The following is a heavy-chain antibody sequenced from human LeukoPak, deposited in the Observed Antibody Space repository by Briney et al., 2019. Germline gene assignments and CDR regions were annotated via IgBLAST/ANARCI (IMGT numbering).Heavy chain of an antibody. CDR1: GYTFTGYY. Sequence: ASVKVSCKASGYTFTGYYMHWVRQAPGQGLEWMGWINPNSGGTNYAQKFQGRVTMTRDTSISTAYMELSWLRSDDTAVYYCAREGDSGSYEFDYWGQGTLVTVSS. J-gene: IGHJ4*02. CDR2: INPNSGGT. D-gene: IGHD1-26*01. CDR3: AREGDSGSYEFDY. V-gene: IGHV1-2*02.